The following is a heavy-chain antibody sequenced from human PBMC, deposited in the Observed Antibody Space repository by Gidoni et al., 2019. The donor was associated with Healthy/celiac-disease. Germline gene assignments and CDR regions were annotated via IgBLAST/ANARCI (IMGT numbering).Heavy chain of an antibody. CDR3: ARVISGVQLWLRNSNPFDY. CDR1: GFTFSSYS. CDR2: ISSSSSYI. D-gene: IGHD5-18*01. Sequence: EVQLVESGGGLVKPGGSLRLSCAASGFTFSSYSMNWVRQAPGKGLEWVSSISSSSSYIYYADSVKGRFTISRDNAKNSLYLQMNSLRAEDTAVYYCARVISGVQLWLRNSNPFDYWGQGTLVTVSS. V-gene: IGHV3-21*01. J-gene: IGHJ4*02.